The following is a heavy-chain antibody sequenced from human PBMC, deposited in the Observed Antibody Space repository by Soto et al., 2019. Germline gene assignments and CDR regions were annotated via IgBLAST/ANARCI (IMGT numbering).Heavy chain of an antibody. CDR2: IYYSGST. CDR3: AMAKVTRGEYSSTFDY. D-gene: IGHD6-6*01. Sequence: SETLSLTCTVSGGSISSYYWSWIRQPPGKGLEWIGYIYYSGSTNYNPSLKSRVTISVDTSKNQFSLKLNSVTPEDTAVYYCAMAKVTRGEYSSTFDYWGQGTLVTVSS. V-gene: IGHV4-59*12. J-gene: IGHJ4*02. CDR1: GGSISSYY.